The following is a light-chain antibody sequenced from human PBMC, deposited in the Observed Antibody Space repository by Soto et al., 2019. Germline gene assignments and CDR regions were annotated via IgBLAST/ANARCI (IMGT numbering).Light chain of an antibody. CDR1: RSLVNSAGIAY. Sequence: DVVMTQSPLALPVTLGQPASISCRSSRSLVNSAGIAYLSWFQQRLSQSPRRLIYTASKRDSGVPDTFRVSGSGSDFTLQINRLVAEDVGIYYCMQGTHWPPTFGRGTRVEIK. J-gene: IGKJ1*01. CDR3: MQGTHWPPT. V-gene: IGKV2-30*01. CDR2: TAS.